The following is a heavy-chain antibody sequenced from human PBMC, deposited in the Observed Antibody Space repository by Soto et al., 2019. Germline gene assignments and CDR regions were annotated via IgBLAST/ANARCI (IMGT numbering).Heavy chain of an antibody. CDR3: ARDRGTTTRWFDP. D-gene: IGHD4-17*01. CDR1: GGTFSSYA. Sequence: SVNFSCKASGGTFSSYAISWVRQAPGQGLECMGGIIPIFGTANYAQKFQGRVTITAXXXXSXXXMXLXXLRXAXTAVDYCARDRGTTTRWFDPWGQGTLVTVSS. V-gene: IGHV1-69*13. CDR2: IIPIFGTA. J-gene: IGHJ5*02.